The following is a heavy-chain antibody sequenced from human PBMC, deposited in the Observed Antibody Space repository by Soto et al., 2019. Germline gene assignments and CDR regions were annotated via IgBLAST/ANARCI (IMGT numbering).Heavy chain of an antibody. D-gene: IGHD2-2*01. Sequence: EVQLVASGGGLVQPGGSLRLSCAGSGFTFSGYWMHWVRQAPGKGPVWVSRLNPNGTFTTNADSVKGRFTISRDNAKNTGYLQMHRLIADDTAVYYCARGGTSTTYGGSFYNWGQGTRVNVS. V-gene: IGHV3-74*01. J-gene: IGHJ4*02. CDR1: GFTFSGYW. CDR3: ARGGTSTTYGGSFYN. CDR2: LNPNGTFT.